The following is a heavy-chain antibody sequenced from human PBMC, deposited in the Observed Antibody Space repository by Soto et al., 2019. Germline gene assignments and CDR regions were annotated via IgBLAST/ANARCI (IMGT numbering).Heavy chain of an antibody. V-gene: IGHV1-69*05. CDR2: INPNYGTA. CDR3: ARDPGAVRGDDWFDP. CDR1: GCTYSSYA. Sequence: PVKVSCKASGCTYSSYAISWVRQAPGQGPEWMGGINPNYGTADYAQRFQGRVTLTRDTSAATAYMELSSLRSEDTAVYYCARDPGAVRGDDWFDPWGPGTLVTGSS. D-gene: IGHD3-16*01. J-gene: IGHJ5*02.